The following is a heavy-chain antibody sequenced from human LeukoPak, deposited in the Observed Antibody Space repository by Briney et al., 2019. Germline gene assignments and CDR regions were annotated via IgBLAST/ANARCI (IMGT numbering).Heavy chain of an antibody. J-gene: IGHJ5*02. V-gene: IGHV3-21*04. CDR3: AKDRTGTTGRDWLDP. D-gene: IGHD1-1*01. CDR1: GFTFSSYS. CDR2: ISSSSSYI. Sequence: GGSLRLSCAAFGFTFSSYSMNWVRQAPGKGLEWVSSISSSSSYIYYADSVKGRFTISRDNSKNTLYLHLTSLRAEDTAVYYCAKDRTGTTGRDWLDPWGQGTLVTVSS.